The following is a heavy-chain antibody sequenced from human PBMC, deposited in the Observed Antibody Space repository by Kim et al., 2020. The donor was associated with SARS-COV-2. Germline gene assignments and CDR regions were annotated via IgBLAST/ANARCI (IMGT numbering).Heavy chain of an antibody. CDR1: GFTFSSYG. V-gene: IGHV3-30*18. J-gene: IGHJ6*02. Sequence: GGSLRLSCAASGFTFSSYGMHWVRQAPGKGLEWVAVISYDGSNKYYADSVKGRFTISRDNSKNTLYLQMNSLRAEDTAVYYCAKEVYSSGWVPWVKDYYYYGMDVWGQGTTVTVSS. D-gene: IGHD6-19*01. CDR3: AKEVYSSGWVPWVKDYYYYGMDV. CDR2: ISYDGSNK.